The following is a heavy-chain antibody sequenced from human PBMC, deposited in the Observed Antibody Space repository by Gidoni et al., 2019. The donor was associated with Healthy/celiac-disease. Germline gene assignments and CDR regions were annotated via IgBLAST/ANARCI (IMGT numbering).Heavy chain of an antibody. CDR1: GFTFSSYA. V-gene: IGHV3-30-3*01. J-gene: IGHJ4*02. CDR3: ASPNSEQQLVYYFDY. D-gene: IGHD6-13*01. Sequence: QVQLVESGGGVVQPGRSLRLSCAASGFTFSSYAMHWVRQAPGKGLEWVAVISYDGSNKYYADSVKGRFTISRDNSKNTLYLQMNSLRAEDTAVYYCASPNSEQQLVYYFDYWGQGTLVTVSS. CDR2: ISYDGSNK.